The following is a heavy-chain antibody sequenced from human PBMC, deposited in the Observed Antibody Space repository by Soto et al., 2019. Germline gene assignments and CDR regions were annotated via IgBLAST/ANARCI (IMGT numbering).Heavy chain of an antibody. CDR3: AREVTMVRGARVYGMDV. Sequence: AASVKVSCKASGYMFTGYNMHWARQAPGQGLEWMGWINPNSGGTNYAQKFQGRVTMTRDMSSSTAYMELSRLRSDDTAVYYCAREVTMVRGARVYGMDVWGQGTTVTVSS. J-gene: IGHJ6*02. V-gene: IGHV1-2*02. CDR2: INPNSGGT. D-gene: IGHD3-10*01. CDR1: GYMFTGYN.